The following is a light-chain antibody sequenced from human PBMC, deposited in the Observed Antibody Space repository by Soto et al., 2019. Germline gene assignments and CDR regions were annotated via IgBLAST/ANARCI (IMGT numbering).Light chain of an antibody. V-gene: IGLV2-23*01. J-gene: IGLJ2*01. CDR1: SRDVATYNL. CDR2: EGS. CDR3: CSYSGSSTLL. Sequence: QSALTQPASVSGSPGQSIAISCTGTSRDVATYNLVSWYQQHPGKVPKLIIYEGSERPSGVSNRFSGSKSGNMASLTISGLQAEDEADYYCCSYSGSSTLLFGGGTKLTVL.